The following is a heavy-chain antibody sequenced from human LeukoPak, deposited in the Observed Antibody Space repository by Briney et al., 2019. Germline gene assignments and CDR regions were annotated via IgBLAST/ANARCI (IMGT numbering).Heavy chain of an antibody. CDR2: ITSSSSYI. CDR1: GFTFSSYS. J-gene: IGHJ4*02. CDR3: ARVDSSGFGY. D-gene: IGHD3-22*01. Sequence: GGSLRLSCAASGFTFSSYSMNWVRQAPGKGLEWVSSITSSSSYIYYADSVKGRFTISRDNAKNSLYLQMNSLRAEDTAVYYCARVDSSGFGYWGQGTLVTVSS. V-gene: IGHV3-21*01.